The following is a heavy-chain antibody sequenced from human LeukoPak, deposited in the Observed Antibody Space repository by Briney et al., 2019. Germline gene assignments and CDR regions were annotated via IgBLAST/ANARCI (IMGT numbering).Heavy chain of an antibody. CDR3: ARVDYSNPSY. V-gene: IGHV4-59*01. D-gene: IGHD4-11*01. CDR2: IYYSGST. Sequence: PSETLSLTCTVSRGSISGYYWSWIRQPPGKGLEWIGYIYYSGSTNYNPSLKSRVTISIDTSKKQFSLKPSSVTAADTAVYYCARVDYSNPSYWGQGTLVTVSS. J-gene: IGHJ4*02. CDR1: RGSISGYY.